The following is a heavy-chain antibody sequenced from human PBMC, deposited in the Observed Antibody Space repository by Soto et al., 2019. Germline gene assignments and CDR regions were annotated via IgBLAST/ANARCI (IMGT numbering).Heavy chain of an antibody. CDR1: GFTFSSYS. V-gene: IGHV3-21*01. J-gene: IGHJ5*02. CDR2: ISRSSSYT. CDR3: ARDLAS. Sequence: GGSLILSCAASGFTFSSYSMSWVRQAPGKGLEWVSSISRSSSYTYYAYSVKGRFTVSRDNAKNSLYLQMNSLRAEDTAVYYCARDLASWGQGTLVTVS.